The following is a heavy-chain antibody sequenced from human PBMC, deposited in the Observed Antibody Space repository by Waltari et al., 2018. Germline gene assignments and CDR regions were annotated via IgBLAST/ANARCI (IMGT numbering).Heavy chain of an antibody. J-gene: IGHJ4*02. CDR2: IKQDGTEK. CDR1: GFTLSTHS. D-gene: IGHD6-13*01. V-gene: IGHV3-7*04. Sequence: EVQLVESGGGLVQPGGCLRIACAVSGFTLSTHSMTWVRQAPGKGLEWVANIKQDGTEKYYVDSVKGRFSISRDNGKNLLYLHMNSLRADDTAVYYCARDEMHRTTWYHFWGQGTQVTVSS. CDR3: ARDEMHRTTWYHF.